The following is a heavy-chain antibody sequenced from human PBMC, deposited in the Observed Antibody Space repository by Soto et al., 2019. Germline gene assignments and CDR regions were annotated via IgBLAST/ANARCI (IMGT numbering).Heavy chain of an antibody. J-gene: IGHJ4*02. Sequence: LRLSCAASGFTFSSYAMHWVRQAPGKGLEWVAVISYDGSNKYYADSVKGRFTISRDNSKNTLYLQMNSLRAEDTAVYYCARDFTYYDSSGYLDYWGQGTLVTVSS. CDR3: ARDFTYYDSSGYLDY. D-gene: IGHD3-22*01. CDR1: GFTFSSYA. V-gene: IGHV3-30-3*01. CDR2: ISYDGSNK.